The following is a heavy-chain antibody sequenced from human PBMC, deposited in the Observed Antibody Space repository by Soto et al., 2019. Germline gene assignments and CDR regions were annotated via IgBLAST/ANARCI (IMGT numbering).Heavy chain of an antibody. CDR3: ARPALGGYSGYDRSYDAFDI. CDR1: GYSFTSYW. J-gene: IGHJ3*02. CDR2: IYPGDSDT. V-gene: IGHV5-51*01. D-gene: IGHD5-12*01. Sequence: PGESLKISCKVSGYSFTSYWIGCVRQMPGKGLEWMGIIYPGDSDTRYSPSFQGQVTISADKSISTAYLQWSSLKASDTAMYYCARPALGGYSGYDRSYDAFDIWGQGTMVTVSS.